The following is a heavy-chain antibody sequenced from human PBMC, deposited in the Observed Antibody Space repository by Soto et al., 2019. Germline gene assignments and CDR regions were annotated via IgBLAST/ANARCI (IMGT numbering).Heavy chain of an antibody. CDR3: ATPAEPLHTAMLKGLAH. CDR2: IMPIFGAP. CDR1: GGTFSNTA. V-gene: IGHV1-69*01. Sequence: QVQLVQSGAEVKKPGSSVKVSCKASGGTFSNTAFIWVRQAPGQGLEWMGGIMPIFGAPNYAQKFQGRLMISVDDSASKAYMELNPLTPEDAAVDYCATPAEPLHTAMLKGLAHWGQGTLVTVSP. J-gene: IGHJ4*02. D-gene: IGHD2-8*01.